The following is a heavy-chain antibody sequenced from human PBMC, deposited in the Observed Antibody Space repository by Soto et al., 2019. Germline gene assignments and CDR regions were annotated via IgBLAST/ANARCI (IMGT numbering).Heavy chain of an antibody. CDR2: ISAYNGNT. J-gene: IGHJ6*02. Sequence: QVQLVQSGAEVKKPGASVKVSCKASGYTFTGYYMHWVRQAPGQGLEWMGWISAYNGNTNYAQKLQGRVTMTTDTSTSTAYMELRSLRSDDTAVYYCARLQLWLHYYYYGMDVWGQGTTVTVSS. D-gene: IGHD5-18*01. V-gene: IGHV1-18*04. CDR1: GYTFTGYY. CDR3: ARLQLWLHYYYYGMDV.